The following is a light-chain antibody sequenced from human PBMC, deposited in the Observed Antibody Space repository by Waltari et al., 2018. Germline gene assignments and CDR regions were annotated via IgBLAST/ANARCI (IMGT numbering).Light chain of an antibody. CDR2: WAS. CDR1: QTVFYSANNNNY. Sequence: DFVMTQSPDSLAVSLGERATINCRSSQTVFYSANNNNYLAWYQQKPGQPPNLLISWASTRESGVPDRFSGSGSGTDFTLTISSLQAEDVAVYYCQQYYGIPYTFGQGTKLEIK. J-gene: IGKJ2*01. V-gene: IGKV4-1*01. CDR3: QQYYGIPYT.